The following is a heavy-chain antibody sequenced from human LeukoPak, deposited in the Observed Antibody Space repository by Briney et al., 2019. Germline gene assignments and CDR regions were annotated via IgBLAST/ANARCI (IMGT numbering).Heavy chain of an antibody. CDR3: ARGRYYASGRGFVY. D-gene: IGHD3-10*01. J-gene: IGHJ4*02. Sequence: SETLSLTCAVYGGSFSGYYWSWICQPPGKGLEWIGEINHSGSTNYNPSLKSRVTISVDTSKNQVSLKLSSVTAADTAVYYCARGRYYASGRGFVYWGQGTLVTISS. CDR2: INHSGST. CDR1: GGSFSGYY. V-gene: IGHV4-34*01.